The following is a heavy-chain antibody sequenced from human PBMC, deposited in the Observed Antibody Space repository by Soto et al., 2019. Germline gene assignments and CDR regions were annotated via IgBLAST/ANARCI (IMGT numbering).Heavy chain of an antibody. CDR2: IDSDGSRT. D-gene: IGHD2-21*01. Sequence: EVQRVESGGGLVQPGGSLRLSCAASGLTFSSHWMHWVRQAPGKGLVWVSRIDSDGSRTNYADSVKGRFTISRDNAKNTVYLQMNSLRVEETAVYYCARGVRGAYGLDIWGQGTMVTVSS. CDR3: ARGVRGAYGLDI. V-gene: IGHV3-74*01. J-gene: IGHJ3*02. CDR1: GLTFSSHW.